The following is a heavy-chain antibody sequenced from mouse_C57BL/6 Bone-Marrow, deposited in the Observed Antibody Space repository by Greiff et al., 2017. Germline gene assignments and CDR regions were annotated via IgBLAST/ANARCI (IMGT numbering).Heavy chain of an antibody. CDR1: GFNIKDYY. CDR3: TLFITTSMDY. J-gene: IGHJ4*01. CDR2: IDPEDGDT. V-gene: IGHV14-1*01. Sequence: VQLQQSGAELVRPGASVKLSCTASGFNIKDYYMHWVKQRPEQGLEWIGRIDPEDGDTEYAPKFQGKATMTADTSSNTAYLQLSSLTSEDTAVDYCTLFITTSMDYWGQGTSVTVSS. D-gene: IGHD1-1*01.